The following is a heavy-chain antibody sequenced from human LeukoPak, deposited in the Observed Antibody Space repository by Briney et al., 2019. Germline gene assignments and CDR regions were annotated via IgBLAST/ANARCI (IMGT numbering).Heavy chain of an antibody. CDR2: IYYSGST. Sequence: PSQTLSLTCAVSGGSISSGGYSWSWIRQPPGKGLEWIGYIYYSGSTNYNPSLKSRVTISVDTSKNQFSLKLSSVTAADTAVYYCARSSRGYSSSSFAGPQIFDYWGQGTLVTVSS. V-gene: IGHV4-30-4*07. J-gene: IGHJ4*02. CDR3: ARSSRGYSSSSFAGPQIFDY. CDR1: GGSISSGGYS. D-gene: IGHD6-6*01.